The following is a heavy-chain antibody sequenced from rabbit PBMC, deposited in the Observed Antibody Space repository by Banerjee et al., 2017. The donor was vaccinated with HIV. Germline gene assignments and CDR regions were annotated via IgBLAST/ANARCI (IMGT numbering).Heavy chain of an antibody. J-gene: IGHJ4*01. CDR2: IYISSGST. CDR1: GFSFSSGYD. V-gene: IGHV1S40*01. D-gene: IGHD1-1*01. CDR3: ARAGTSVYGVATFGL. Sequence: QSLEESGGDLVKPGASLTLTCTASGFSFSSGYDMYWVRQAPGKGLEWITCIYISSGSTYYASWAKGRFTISKTASTTVTLQMTNLTGADTATYFCARAGTSVYGVATFGLWGPGTLVT.